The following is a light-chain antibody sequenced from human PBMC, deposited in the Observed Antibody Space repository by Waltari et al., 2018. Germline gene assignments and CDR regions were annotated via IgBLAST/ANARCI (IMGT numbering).Light chain of an antibody. CDR3: NSRDRRGDLVV. CDR2: DTN. CDR1: SLTRYS. V-gene: IGLV3-19*01. Sequence: SSELTQDPAVSVALRQTVRITCQGDSLTRYSAAWYQQKPGQAPVLVIYDTNNRPSGIPDRFSGASSGNTASLTITGAQAEDEADYDCNSRDRRGDLVVFGGGTKLTVL. J-gene: IGLJ2*01.